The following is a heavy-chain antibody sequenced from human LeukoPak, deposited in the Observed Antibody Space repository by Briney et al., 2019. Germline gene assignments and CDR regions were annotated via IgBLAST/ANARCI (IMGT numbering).Heavy chain of an antibody. D-gene: IGHD4-23*01. V-gene: IGHV4-59*01. CDR1: GGSISSYQ. Sequence: SETLSLTCTVSGGSISSYQWSWIRQPPGKGLEWIGNIYYSGSANYNPSLKSRVTISVDTSKNQFSLKLSPVTAADPAVYYCARVGVDYSGNIIKYFFDYWGQGTLVTVSS. J-gene: IGHJ4*02. CDR3: ARVGVDYSGNIIKYFFDY. CDR2: IYYSGSA.